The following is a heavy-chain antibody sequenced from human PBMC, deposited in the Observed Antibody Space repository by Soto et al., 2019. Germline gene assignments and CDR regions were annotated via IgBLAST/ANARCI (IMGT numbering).Heavy chain of an antibody. J-gene: IGHJ5*02. CDR1: GYIFTNYA. V-gene: IGHV1-3*01. Sequence: AASVKVSCKAPGYIFTNYAMHWVRQAPGQRLEWMGRINGGNGNTEYSEKLQGRVTMTRDKSASTAYMELSSLRSEDSAIYYCASSYGTSSTSNWFDPWGQGTVVTVSS. CDR3: ASSYGTSSTSNWFDP. CDR2: INGGNGNT. D-gene: IGHD2-8*01.